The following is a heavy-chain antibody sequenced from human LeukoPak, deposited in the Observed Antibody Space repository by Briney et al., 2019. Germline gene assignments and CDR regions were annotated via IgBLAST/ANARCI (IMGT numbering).Heavy chain of an antibody. Sequence: SETLSLTCTVSGGSISSYYWSWIRQPPGKGLEWIGYIYYSGSTNYKSSLKSRVTISVDTSKNQFSLKLSSVTAADTAVYYCARTTEGGYTYDYFYYYYTDVWGKGTTVTISS. J-gene: IGHJ6*03. CDR1: GGSISSYY. D-gene: IGHD5-18*01. CDR3: ARTTEGGYTYDYFYYYYTDV. CDR2: IYYSGST. V-gene: IGHV4-59*01.